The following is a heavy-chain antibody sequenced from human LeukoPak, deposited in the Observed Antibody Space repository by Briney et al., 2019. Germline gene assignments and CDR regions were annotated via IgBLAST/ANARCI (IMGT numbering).Heavy chain of an antibody. D-gene: IGHD2-2*03. CDR1: GFNFNDYA. CDR2: ISWNSVSI. J-gene: IGHJ4*02. V-gene: IGHV3-9*01. CDR3: AGYVDIVVVPAAAEDY. Sequence: GGSLRLSCAASGFNFNDYAMHWVRQVPGKGLEWVSGISWNSVSIGYADSVKGRFTISRDNAKNSLYLQMNSLRAEDTAVYYCAGYVDIVVVPAAAEDYWGQGTLVTVSS.